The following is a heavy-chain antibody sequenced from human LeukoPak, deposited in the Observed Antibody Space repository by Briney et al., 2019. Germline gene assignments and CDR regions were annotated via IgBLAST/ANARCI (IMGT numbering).Heavy chain of an antibody. CDR3: ARDLPEDYGDYYYYGMDV. D-gene: IGHD4-17*01. CDR2: INPSGGST. J-gene: IGHJ6*02. CDR1: GYTFTSYY. V-gene: IGHV1-46*01. Sequence: ASVKVSCKAFGYTFTSYYMHWVRQAPGQGLEWMGIINPSGGSTSFAQKFQGRVTTTRDTSTSTVYMELSSLRSEDTAVYYCARDLPEDYGDYYYYGMDVWGQGTTVTVSS.